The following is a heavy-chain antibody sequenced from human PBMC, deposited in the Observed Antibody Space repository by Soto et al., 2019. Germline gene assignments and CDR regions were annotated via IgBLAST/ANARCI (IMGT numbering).Heavy chain of an antibody. V-gene: IGHV1-46*01. CDR2: INPSGGST. D-gene: IGHD2-21*02. CDR3: ARRVCGRDCHPYYYYGMDV. J-gene: IGHJ6*02. Sequence: GASVKVSCKASGYTFTSYYMHWVRQAPGQGLEWMGIINPSGGSTSYAQKFQGRVTMTRDTSTSTVYMELSSLRSEDTAVYYCARRVCGRDCHPYYYYGMDVWGQGTKVTVSS. CDR1: GYTFTSYY.